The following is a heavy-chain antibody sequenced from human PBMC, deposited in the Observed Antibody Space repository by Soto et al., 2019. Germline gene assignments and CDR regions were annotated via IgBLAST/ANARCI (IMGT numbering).Heavy chain of an antibody. CDR2: ISYDGSNK. V-gene: IGHV3-30-3*01. CDR1: GFTFSSYA. D-gene: IGHD2-15*01. J-gene: IGHJ5*02. CDR3: ARDSLYCSGGSCYLTNWFDP. Sequence: QVQLVESGGGVVQPGRSPRLSCAASGFTFSSYAMHWVRQAPGKGLEWVAVISYDGSNKYYADSVKGRFTISRDNSKNTLYLQMNSLRAEDTAVYYCARDSLYCSGGSCYLTNWFDPWGQGTLVTVSS.